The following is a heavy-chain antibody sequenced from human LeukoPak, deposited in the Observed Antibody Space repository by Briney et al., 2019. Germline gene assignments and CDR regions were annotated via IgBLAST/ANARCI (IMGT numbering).Heavy chain of an antibody. D-gene: IGHD5-24*01. CDR1: GFTFSSYS. J-gene: IGHJ5*02. CDR3: ARDRLIDVYNKNWFDP. V-gene: IGHV3-21*01. CDR2: ISSSSSYI. Sequence: GGSLRLPCAASGFTFSSYSMNWVRQAPGKGLEWVSSISSSSSYIYYADSVKGRFTISRDNAKNSLYLQMNSLRAEDTAVYYCARDRLIDVYNKNWFDPWGQGTLVTVSS.